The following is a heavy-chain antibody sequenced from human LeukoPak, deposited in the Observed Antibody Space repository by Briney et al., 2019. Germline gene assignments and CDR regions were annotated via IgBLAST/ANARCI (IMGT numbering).Heavy chain of an antibody. CDR1: GFTVSSNY. CDR3: ARDRLGYCSGGSCYSVGLDY. V-gene: IGHV3-66*02. D-gene: IGHD2-15*01. Sequence: GGSLRLSCAASGFTVSSNYMSWVRQAPGKGLEWVSVIYSGGSTYYADSVKGRFTISRDNSKNTLYLQMNSLRAVDTAVYYCARDRLGYCSGGSCYSVGLDYWGQGTLVTVSS. J-gene: IGHJ4*02. CDR2: IYSGGST.